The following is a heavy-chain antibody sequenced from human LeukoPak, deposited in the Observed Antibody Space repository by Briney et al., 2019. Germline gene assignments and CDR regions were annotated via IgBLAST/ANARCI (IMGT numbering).Heavy chain of an antibody. Sequence: ASVKVSCKASGYSFTNYAFHSLRQAPGQRLEWLGWTNGATGNTRFSQNFQGRLTSTIDTSASTSYMERSSLRSEDTAVYYCARSPGGNARTWLDYWGQGTLVTVSS. CDR1: GYSFTNYA. J-gene: IGHJ4*02. V-gene: IGHV1-3*01. CDR3: ARSPGGNARTWLDY. D-gene: IGHD4-23*01. CDR2: TNGATGNT.